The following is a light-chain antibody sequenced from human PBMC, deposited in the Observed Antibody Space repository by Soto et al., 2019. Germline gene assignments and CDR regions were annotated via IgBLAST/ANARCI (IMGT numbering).Light chain of an antibody. CDR2: GSS. CDR1: QSVRNNY. V-gene: IGKV3-20*01. CDR3: QQYGSSPPYT. J-gene: IGKJ2*01. Sequence: EVVLTQSPGTLSLSPGERATLYCMASQSVRNNYLAWYQQKPGQSPKLLIFGSSDRATGIPDRFSGSGSGTXXTLTISSLEPEDFAVYYCQQYGSSPPYTFGQGTKLEIK.